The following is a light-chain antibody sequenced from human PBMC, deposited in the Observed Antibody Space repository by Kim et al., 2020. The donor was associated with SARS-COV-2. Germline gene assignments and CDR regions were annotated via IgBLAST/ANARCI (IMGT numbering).Light chain of an antibody. CDR1: QSVSSIY. CDR2: GAS. CDR3: QQYGNSPRT. Sequence: SPGEGANLSCRASQSVSSIYLAWYQQKPGQAPRLLIYGASSRATGIPDRFSGSGSGTDFTLTISRLEPEDFAVYYCQQYGNSPRTFGQGTRLEIK. J-gene: IGKJ5*01. V-gene: IGKV3-20*01.